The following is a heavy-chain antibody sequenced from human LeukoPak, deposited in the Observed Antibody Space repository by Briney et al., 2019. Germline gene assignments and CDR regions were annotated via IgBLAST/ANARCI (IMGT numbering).Heavy chain of an antibody. D-gene: IGHD1-26*01. J-gene: IGHJ5*02. CDR1: GYTFTGYY. Sequence: ASVKVSCKASGYTFTGYYMHWVRQAPGQGLEWMGWINPNSGGTNYAQKFQGRVTMTRDTSISTAYMELSRLRSDDTAVYYCAREMGVGAMSWFDPWGQRTLVTVSS. CDR2: INPNSGGT. CDR3: AREMGVGAMSWFDP. V-gene: IGHV1-2*02.